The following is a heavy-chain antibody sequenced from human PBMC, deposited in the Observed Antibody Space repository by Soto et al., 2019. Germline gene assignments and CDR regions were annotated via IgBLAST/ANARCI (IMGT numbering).Heavy chain of an antibody. CDR2: FDPEDGET. V-gene: IGHV1-24*01. Sequence: ASVKVSCKVSGYTLTELSMHWVRQAPGKGLEWMGGFDPEDGETIYAQKFQGRVTTTEDTSTDTAYMELSSLRSEDTAVYYCATVVNDFWSGYYRFDYWGQGTLVTVSS. D-gene: IGHD3-3*01. J-gene: IGHJ4*02. CDR3: ATVVNDFWSGYYRFDY. CDR1: GYTLTELS.